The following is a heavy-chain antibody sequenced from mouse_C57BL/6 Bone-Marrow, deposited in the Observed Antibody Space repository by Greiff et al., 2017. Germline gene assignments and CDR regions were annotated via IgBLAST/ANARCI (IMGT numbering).Heavy chain of an antibody. CDR3: TRYYDYDNAMDY. CDR1: GYTFTSYW. J-gene: IGHJ4*01. Sequence: VQLQQSGTVLARPGASVKMSCKTSGYTFTSYWMHWVKQRPGQGLEWIGAIYPGNSDTSYNQKFKGKAKLTAVTSASTAYMELSSLTNEDSAVXYCTRYYDYDNAMDYWGQGTSVTVSS. CDR2: IYPGNSDT. D-gene: IGHD2-4*01. V-gene: IGHV1-5*01.